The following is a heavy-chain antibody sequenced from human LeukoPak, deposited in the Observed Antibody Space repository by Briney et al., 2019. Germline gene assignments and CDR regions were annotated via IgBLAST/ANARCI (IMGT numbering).Heavy chain of an antibody. V-gene: IGHV3-23*01. Sequence: GGSLRLSCAASGFTFSSYFMSWVRQAPGKGLEWVADISGGGGGKYYVDSVKGRFTISRDNSKNTLYLQMNSLRAEDTAVYYCVRATRGALTRSWVQGTLVTVSS. CDR2: ISGGGGGK. CDR1: GFTFSSYF. CDR3: VRATRGALTRS. D-gene: IGHD3-10*01. J-gene: IGHJ4*02.